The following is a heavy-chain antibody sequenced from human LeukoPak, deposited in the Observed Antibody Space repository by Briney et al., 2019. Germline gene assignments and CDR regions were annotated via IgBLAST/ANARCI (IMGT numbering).Heavy chain of an antibody. Sequence: PSETLSLTCTVSGYSISSGYYWGWIRQPPGKGLEWIGSIYHSGSTYYNPSLKSRVTISVDTSKNQFSLKLSSVTAADTAVYYCAKGSGSQRDYWGQGTLVTAS. CDR1: GYSISSGYY. V-gene: IGHV4-38-2*02. CDR2: IYHSGST. J-gene: IGHJ4*02. D-gene: IGHD3-10*01. CDR3: AKGSGSQRDY.